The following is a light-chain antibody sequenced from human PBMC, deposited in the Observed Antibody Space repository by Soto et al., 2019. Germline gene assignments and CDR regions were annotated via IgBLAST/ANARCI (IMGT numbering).Light chain of an antibody. CDR3: QQYNRYAVT. Sequence: AIQMTQSPSSLSASVGDRVTITCRASQGIRNDLGWYQQKPGKAPKLLIYAASSLQSGVPSRFSGSGSGTDFTLTISGLQPDDFAVYYCQQYNRYAVTFGQGTKVEIK. CDR2: AAS. CDR1: QGIRND. V-gene: IGKV1-6*01. J-gene: IGKJ1*01.